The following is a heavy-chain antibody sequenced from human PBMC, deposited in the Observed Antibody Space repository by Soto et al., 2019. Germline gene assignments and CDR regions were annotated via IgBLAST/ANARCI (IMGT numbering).Heavy chain of an antibody. J-gene: IGHJ4*02. Sequence: PSETLSLTCAVYGGSFSGYYWNWIRQPPGKGLEWIGEINHSGSTNHNPSLKSRVTISVDTSKNQFSLKLSSVTAADTAVYYCARGALRYFDWPPHPYFDYWGQGTLVTVSS. CDR1: GGSFSGYY. D-gene: IGHD3-9*01. V-gene: IGHV4-34*01. CDR3: ARGALRYFDWPPHPYFDY. CDR2: INHSGST.